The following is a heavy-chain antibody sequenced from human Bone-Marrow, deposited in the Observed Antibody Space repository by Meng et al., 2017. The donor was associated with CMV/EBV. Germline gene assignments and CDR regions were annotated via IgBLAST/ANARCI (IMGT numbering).Heavy chain of an antibody. D-gene: IGHD6-13*01. Sequence: ASVKVSCKASGYTFTTYGVTWVRQAPGQGLEWMGWISPYNRKTNYTQRLQGRVTMTADTSSRTAYMELRSLRSDDKTVYFCARGPSVAAAVTDYWGQGTLVTGSS. CDR1: GYTFTTYG. CDR2: ISPYNRKT. J-gene: IGHJ4*02. V-gene: IGHV1-18*01. CDR3: ARGPSVAAAVTDY.